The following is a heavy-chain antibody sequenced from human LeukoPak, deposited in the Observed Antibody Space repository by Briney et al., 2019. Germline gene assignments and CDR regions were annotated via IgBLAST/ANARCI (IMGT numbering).Heavy chain of an antibody. V-gene: IGHV3-11*01. CDR1: GFTFSDYY. CDR2: ISSSGSTI. CDR3: ARSPHRIAVATWAWFDP. J-gene: IGHJ5*02. D-gene: IGHD6-19*01. Sequence: GGSLRLSCAASGFTFSDYYMSWIRQAPGKGLEWVSYISSSGSTIYYADSVKGRFTISRDNAKNSLYLQMNSLRAEDTAVYYCARSPHRIAVATWAWFDPWGQGTLVTVSS.